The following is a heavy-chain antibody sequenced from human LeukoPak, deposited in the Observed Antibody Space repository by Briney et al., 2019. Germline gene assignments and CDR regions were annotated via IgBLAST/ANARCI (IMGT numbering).Heavy chain of an antibody. V-gene: IGHV4-4*02. J-gene: IGHJ3*02. CDR1: GGSISSNKW. CDR2: IYYSGST. CDR3: TRDSQMHDAFDI. Sequence: PSGTLSLTCAVSGGSISSNKWWSWVRQPPGKGLEWIGYIYYSGSTNYNPFLKSRVTISVDTSKNQFSLKLSSVTAADTAVYYCTRDSQMHDAFDIWGQGTMVTVSS. D-gene: IGHD5-24*01.